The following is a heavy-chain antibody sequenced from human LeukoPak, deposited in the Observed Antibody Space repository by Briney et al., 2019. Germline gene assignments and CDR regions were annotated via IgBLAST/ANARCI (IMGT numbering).Heavy chain of an antibody. CDR1: GFMFRDYS. V-gene: IGHV3-11*04. Sequence: PGGSLRPSCVGSGFMFRDYSIGWFRQGPGKGLEWISHISGSGYSKYDADSVKGRFTISRDNAKGSVFLQMNGLRVEDTAVYYCARDRLANEGLQLYDIWGQGTLVSVSS. CDR3: ARDRLANEGLQLYDI. J-gene: IGHJ4*02. CDR2: ISGSGYSK. D-gene: IGHD5-24*01.